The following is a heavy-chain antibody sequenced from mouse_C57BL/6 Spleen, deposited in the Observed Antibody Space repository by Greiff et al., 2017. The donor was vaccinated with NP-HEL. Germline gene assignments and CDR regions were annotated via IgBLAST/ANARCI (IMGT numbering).Heavy chain of an antibody. J-gene: IGHJ1*03. D-gene: IGHD2-2*01. CDR2: ISSGGDYI. CDR3: TRDPGYYGYFDV. Sequence: EVQVVESGEGLVKPGGSLKLSCAASGFTFSSYAMSWVRQTPEKRLEWVAYISSGGDYIYYADTVKGRFTISRDNARNTLYLQMSSLKSEDTAMYYCTRDPGYYGYFDVWGTGTTVTVSS. CDR1: GFTFSSYA. V-gene: IGHV5-9-1*02.